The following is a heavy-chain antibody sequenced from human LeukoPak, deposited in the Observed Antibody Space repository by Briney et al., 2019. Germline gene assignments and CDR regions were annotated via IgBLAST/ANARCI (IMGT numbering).Heavy chain of an antibody. V-gene: IGHV3-20*04. Sequence: PGGSLRLSCAASGFTFDDYGMSWVRQAPGKGLEWVSGINWNGGNIGYADSVKGRFTISRDNAKNSLYLQMNSLRTEDTGLCYCASGGIYYGAAFEFWGQGTLVTVSS. D-gene: IGHD1-26*01. CDR1: GFTFDDYG. J-gene: IGHJ4*02. CDR2: INWNGGNI. CDR3: ASGGIYYGAAFEF.